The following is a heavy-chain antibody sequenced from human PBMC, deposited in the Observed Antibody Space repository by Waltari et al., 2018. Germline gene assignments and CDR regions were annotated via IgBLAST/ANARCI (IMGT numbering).Heavy chain of an antibody. D-gene: IGHD5-12*01. Sequence: QVQLQESGPGLVKPSETLSLTCAVSGCSFRGYSWGWIRQPPGNGLEWIGHISGGSGRTDYNPSLTSRVTISRDTSKNQFSLKLSSMTAADTAVYYCATVDTVGTVYFEYWGQGVLVTVSS. V-gene: IGHV4-59*12. CDR1: GCSFRGYS. CDR3: ATVDTVGTVYFEY. J-gene: IGHJ4*02. CDR2: ISGGSGRT.